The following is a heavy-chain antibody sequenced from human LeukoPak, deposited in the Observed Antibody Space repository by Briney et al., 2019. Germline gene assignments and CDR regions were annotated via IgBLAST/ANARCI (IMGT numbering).Heavy chain of an antibody. Sequence: PGGSLRLSCAASGFTFSSHAMSWVRQAPGEGLEWVSGISSSGGSTSYADSVKGRFTISRDNSKNTLYLQMNSMRAEDTAVYYCAKRLWRSSTSCYDCWFDPWGQGTLVTVSS. V-gene: IGHV3-23*01. CDR3: AKRLWRSSTSCYDCWFDP. CDR1: GFTFSSHA. D-gene: IGHD2-2*01. J-gene: IGHJ5*02. CDR2: ISSSGGST.